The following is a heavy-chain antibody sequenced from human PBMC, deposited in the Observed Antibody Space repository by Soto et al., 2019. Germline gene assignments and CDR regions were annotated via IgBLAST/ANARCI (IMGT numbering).Heavy chain of an antibody. V-gene: IGHV3-11*01. CDR2: ISSSGSTI. CDR1: GFTFSDYY. CDR3: ASRRTVTTFQGMDV. J-gene: IGHJ6*02. Sequence: GGSLRLSCAASGFTFSDYYMSWIRQAPGKGLEWASYISSSGSTIYYADSVKGRFTISRDNAKNSLYLQMNSLRAEDTAVYYCASRRTVTTFQGMDVWGQGTTVTVSS. D-gene: IGHD4-4*01.